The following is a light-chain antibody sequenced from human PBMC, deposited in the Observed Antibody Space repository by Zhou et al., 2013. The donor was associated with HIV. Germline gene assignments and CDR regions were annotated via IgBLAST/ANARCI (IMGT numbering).Light chain of an antibody. CDR2: GAS. CDR3: QHFDSSSVA. Sequence: IVLTQSPGTLSFSPGERATLSCRASQSVRSRYLAWYQQKPGQPPKVPIYGASTRATGIPDRFSGSGSGTDFTLTVSRLEPEDFVVYYCQHFDSSSVAFGQGTKLEMK. CDR1: QSVRSRY. V-gene: IGKV3-20*01. J-gene: IGKJ2*01.